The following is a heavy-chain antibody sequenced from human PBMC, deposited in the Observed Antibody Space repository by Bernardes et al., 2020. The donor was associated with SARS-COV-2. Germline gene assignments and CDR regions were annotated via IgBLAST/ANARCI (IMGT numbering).Heavy chain of an antibody. CDR2: INHSGST. D-gene: IGHD3-22*01. CDR1: GGSFSGYY. V-gene: IGHV4-34*01. CDR3: ARGVVVITNTYYYYYYGMDV. J-gene: IGHJ6*02. Sequence: LSLTCSVYGGSFSGYYWSWIRQPPGKGLEWIGEINHSGSTNYNPSLKSRVTISVDTSKNQFSLKLSSVTAADTAVYYCARGVVVITNTYYYYYYGMDVWGQGTTVTVSS.